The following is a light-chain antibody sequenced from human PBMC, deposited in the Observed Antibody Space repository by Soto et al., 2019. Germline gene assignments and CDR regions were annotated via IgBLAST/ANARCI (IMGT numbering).Light chain of an antibody. CDR3: CSYAGFSTYV. V-gene: IGLV2-23*01. CDR1: SSVVGSFNL. CDR2: EGS. Sequence: QSALTQPASVSASPVQSITISCTGTSSVVGSFNLVSWYQQHPGKAPKVMIYEGSKRPSGVSNRFSGSKSGNTASLTISVLQAEDEADYYCCSYAGFSTYVFGTGTKVTVL. J-gene: IGLJ1*01.